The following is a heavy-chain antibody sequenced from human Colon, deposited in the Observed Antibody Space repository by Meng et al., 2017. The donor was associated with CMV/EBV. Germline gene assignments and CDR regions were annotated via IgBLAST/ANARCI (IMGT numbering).Heavy chain of an antibody. CDR3: ARSPEQQPGQDF. CDR2: VDTFGNIR. Sequence: GGSLRLSCAASGFTFSSYWMHWVRQAPGRGLVWLARVDTFGNIRHYADSVKGRFTISRDNAKNTVYLQMNSLSAEDTAVYYCARSPEQQPGQDFWGQGTLVTVSS. V-gene: IGHV3-74*01. CDR1: GFTFSSYW. D-gene: IGHD6-13*01. J-gene: IGHJ4*02.